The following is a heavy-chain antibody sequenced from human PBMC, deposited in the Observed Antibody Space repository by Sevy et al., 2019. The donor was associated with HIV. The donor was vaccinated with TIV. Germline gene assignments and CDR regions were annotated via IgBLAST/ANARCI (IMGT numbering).Heavy chain of an antibody. D-gene: IGHD5-18*01. CDR2: ISYDGGDK. J-gene: IGHJ4*02. V-gene: IGHV3-30-3*01. CDR1: GFTLSHRA. Sequence: GGSLRLSCRASGFTLSHRALHWVRQTPGKGLEWVAAISYDGGDKYYADSVEGRFTIQRANSENTLYLQMTSLTTEDTAVYFCARDRGTRPTAIMYHFDHWGQGTLVTVS. CDR3: ARDRGTRPTAIMYHFDH.